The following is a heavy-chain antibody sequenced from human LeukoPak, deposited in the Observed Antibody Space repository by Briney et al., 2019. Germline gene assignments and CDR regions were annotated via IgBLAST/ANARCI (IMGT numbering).Heavy chain of an antibody. Sequence: GGSLRLSCAASGFTFSSYAMSWVRQAPGKGLEWVSYISSSISSIYYADSVKGRFTISRDNAKNSLYLQMNSLRAEDTAVYYCARDHYGDYHFDYWGQGTLVTVSS. CDR3: ARDHYGDYHFDY. J-gene: IGHJ4*02. V-gene: IGHV3-48*01. D-gene: IGHD4-17*01. CDR2: ISSSISSI. CDR1: GFTFSSYA.